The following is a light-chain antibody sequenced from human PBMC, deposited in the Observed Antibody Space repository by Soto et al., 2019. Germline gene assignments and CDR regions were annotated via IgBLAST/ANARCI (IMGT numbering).Light chain of an antibody. J-gene: IGKJ2*01. CDR1: QDIRND. CDR3: LQDYNYPFT. Sequence: ALQMTQSPSSLSASVGDRVTITCRASQDIRNDLGWYQQKSGRPPKLLIYGASTLQSGVPSRFSGSRSGTDFTLTISSLQPEDFAAYYRLQDYNYPFTFGQGTKLDIK. V-gene: IGKV1-6*01. CDR2: GAS.